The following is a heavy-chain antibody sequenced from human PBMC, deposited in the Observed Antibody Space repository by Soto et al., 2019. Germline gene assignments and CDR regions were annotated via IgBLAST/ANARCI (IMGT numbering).Heavy chain of an antibody. CDR2: IWDDGSYK. J-gene: IGHJ4*02. Sequence: QVQVVESGGGVVQPGRSLRLSCAASGFIFSSYGMHWVRQAPGKGLEWVAVIWDDGSYKYYADSVKGRFTISRDNSKNMLYLQMSSLRAEDTAVYFCARDGLGFNMVRGAPDYWGQGTLVTVSS. D-gene: IGHD3-10*01. CDR3: ARDGLGFNMVRGAPDY. CDR1: GFIFSSYG. V-gene: IGHV3-33*01.